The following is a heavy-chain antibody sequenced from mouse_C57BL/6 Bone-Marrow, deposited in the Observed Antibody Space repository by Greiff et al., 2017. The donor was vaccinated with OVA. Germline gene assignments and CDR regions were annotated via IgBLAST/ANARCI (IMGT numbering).Heavy chain of an antibody. Sequence: QVQLKESGAELARPGASVKLSCKASGYTFTSYGISWVKQRTGQGLEWIGEIYPRSGNTYYNEKFKGKATLTADKSSSTAYMELRSLTSEDSAVYCCARGGYGSSFWFAYWGQGTLVTVSA. CDR2: IYPRSGNT. CDR1: GYTFTSYG. D-gene: IGHD1-1*01. V-gene: IGHV1-81*01. CDR3: ARGGYGSSFWFAY. J-gene: IGHJ3*01.